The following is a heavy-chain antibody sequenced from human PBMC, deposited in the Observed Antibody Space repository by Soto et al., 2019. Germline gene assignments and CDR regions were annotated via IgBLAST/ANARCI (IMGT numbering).Heavy chain of an antibody. CDR3: ARQRVTNWFDP. CDR2: IYYSGST. V-gene: IGHV4-39*01. CDR1: GGSISSSSYY. J-gene: IGHJ5*02. Sequence: SETLSLTCTVSGGSISSSSYYWGWIRQPPGKGLEWIGSIYYSGSTYYNPSLKSRVTISVDTSKNQFSLKLSSVTAADTAVYYWARQRVTNWFDPWGQGTLVTVS.